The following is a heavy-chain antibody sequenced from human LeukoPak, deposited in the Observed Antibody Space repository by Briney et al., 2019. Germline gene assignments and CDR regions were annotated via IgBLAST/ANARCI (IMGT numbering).Heavy chain of an antibody. D-gene: IGHD5-12*01. V-gene: IGHV4-39*01. CDR2: IYYSGST. CDR3: AGLGDLIVATIARLLYFDY. Sequence: GSLRLSCAASGFTFSSYAMTWVRQPPGKGLEWIGSIYYSGSTYYNPSLKSRVTISVDTSKNQFSLKLSSVTAADTAVYYCAGLGDLIVATIARLLYFDYWGQGTLVTVSS. J-gene: IGHJ4*02. CDR1: GFTFSSYA.